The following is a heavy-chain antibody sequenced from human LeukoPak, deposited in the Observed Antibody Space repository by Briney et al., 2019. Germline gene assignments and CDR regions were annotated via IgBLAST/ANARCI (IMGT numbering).Heavy chain of an antibody. CDR1: GLSISSDYY. J-gene: IGHJ4*02. D-gene: IGHD3-10*01. Sequence: PSETLSLTCNVFGLSISSDYYWGWIRQPPGEGLEWTATIYHDGSTYYNPSLKSRVTISEDTSKNQFSLKLSSVTAADTAVYYCARGKIWSPVYLSHWGQGTLVTVSS. CDR3: ARGKIWSPVYLSH. CDR2: IYHDGST. V-gene: IGHV4-38-2*02.